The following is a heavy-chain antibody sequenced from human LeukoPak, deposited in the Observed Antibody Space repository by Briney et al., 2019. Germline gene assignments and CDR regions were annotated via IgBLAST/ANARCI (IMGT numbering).Heavy chain of an antibody. J-gene: IGHJ6*02. Sequence: GGSLRLSCATSGFTFSDHYMDWVRQAPGKGLEWVARTRTKAKDYTTEYAASVKGRFTVSRDESMHSLYLQMNSLKTEDTAVYYCARGPTVTFNYHYGLDVWGQGTTVTVSS. CDR3: ARGPTVTFNYHYGLDV. D-gene: IGHD4-17*01. V-gene: IGHV3-72*01. CDR2: TRTKAKDYTT. CDR1: GFTFSDHY.